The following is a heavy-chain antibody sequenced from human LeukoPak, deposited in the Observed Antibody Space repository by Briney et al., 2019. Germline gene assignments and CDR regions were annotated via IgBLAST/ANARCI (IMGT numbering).Heavy chain of an antibody. CDR3: AREDSADDDAFDI. D-gene: IGHD3-10*01. Sequence: GGSLRLSCAASGFTFSSYGMHWVRQAPGKGLEWVSSISSSSSYIYYADSVKGRFTISRDNAKNSLYLQMNSLRAEDTAVYYCAREDSADDDAFDIWGQGTMVTVSS. J-gene: IGHJ3*02. V-gene: IGHV3-21*01. CDR1: GFTFSSYG. CDR2: ISSSSSYI.